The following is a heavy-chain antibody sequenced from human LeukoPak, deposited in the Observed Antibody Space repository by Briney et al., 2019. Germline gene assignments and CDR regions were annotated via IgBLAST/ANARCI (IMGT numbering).Heavy chain of an antibody. D-gene: IGHD5-24*01. CDR2: ISSSSSYI. CDR3: ARVWDGYNVRDY. V-gene: IGHV3-21*01. CDR1: GFTFSSYS. Sequence: GGSLRLSCAASGFTFSSYSMNWVRQAPGKGLEWVSSISSSSSYIYYADSVKGRFTISRDNAKNSLYLQMNSLRAEDTAVYYCARVWDGYNVRDYWGQGTLVTVSS. J-gene: IGHJ4*02.